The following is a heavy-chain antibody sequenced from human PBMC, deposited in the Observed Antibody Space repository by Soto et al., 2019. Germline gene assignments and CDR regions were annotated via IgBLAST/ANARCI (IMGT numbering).Heavy chain of an antibody. Sequence: SETLSLTCAVTGGSISSSNWWSCVRQPPGKGLEWIGEIYHSGSTNYNPSLKSRVTISVDKSKNQFSLKLSSVTAADTAVYYCARGAIRRITMVRGVTYNWFDPWGQGTLVTVS. CDR1: GGSISSSNW. D-gene: IGHD3-10*01. CDR2: IYHSGST. J-gene: IGHJ5*02. CDR3: ARGAIRRITMVRGVTYNWFDP. V-gene: IGHV4-4*02.